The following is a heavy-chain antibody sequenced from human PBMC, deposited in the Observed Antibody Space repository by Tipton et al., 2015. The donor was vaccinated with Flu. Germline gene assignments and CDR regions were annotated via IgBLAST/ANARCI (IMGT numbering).Heavy chain of an antibody. J-gene: IGHJ4*02. CDR3: ATNTTYGTSFDS. CDR2: VNQYGNT. V-gene: IGHV4-34*08. CDR1: SGTLSGYY. D-gene: IGHD1-1*01. Sequence: GLVKPSETLSLTCAVSSGTLSGYYWTWIRQSPGKGLEWLGQVNQYGNTNYMSSLKGRVTISVDTSKSQFSLRVTSMTVADTGIYYCATNTTYGTSFDSWGQGNLVIVSS.